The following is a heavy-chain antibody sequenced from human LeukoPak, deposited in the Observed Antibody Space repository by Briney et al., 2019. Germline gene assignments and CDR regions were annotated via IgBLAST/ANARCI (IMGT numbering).Heavy chain of an antibody. J-gene: IGHJ6*02. CDR3: ATYSHWVAGDV. V-gene: IGHV3-7*01. CDR1: GFTFSKSW. D-gene: IGHD3-16*01. Sequence: GGSLRLSCAASGFTFSKSWMSWVRQAPGKGLEWVANMNEDGSEKDYVDSVKGRFTISRDNARKSLYLQMSSLRAEDTAVYYCATYSHWVAGDVWGQGTTVTVSS. CDR2: MNEDGSEK.